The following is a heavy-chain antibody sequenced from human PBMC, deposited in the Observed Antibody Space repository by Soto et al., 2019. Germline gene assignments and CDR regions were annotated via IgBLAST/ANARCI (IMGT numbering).Heavy chain of an antibody. J-gene: IGHJ4*02. CDR3: ARDVYDFWSGSTYYFDY. CDR2: TYYRSKWYN. D-gene: IGHD3-3*01. V-gene: IGHV6-1*01. CDR1: GDSVSSHSAA. Sequence: SQTLSLTCAISGDSVSSHSAAWNWIRQSPSRGLEWLGRTYYRSKWYNDYAVSVKSRITINPDTSKNQFSLQLNSVTPEDTAVYYCARDVYDFWSGSTYYFDYWGQGTLVTVSS.